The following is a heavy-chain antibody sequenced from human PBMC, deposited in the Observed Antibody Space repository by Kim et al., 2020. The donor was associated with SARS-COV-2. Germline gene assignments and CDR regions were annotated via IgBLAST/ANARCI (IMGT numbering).Heavy chain of an antibody. CDR2: ISYDGSNK. D-gene: IGHD2-15*01. J-gene: IGHJ4*02. CDR3: ARDAQDIVVVVAATPWDYFDY. V-gene: IGHV3-33*05. Sequence: GGSLRLSCAASGFTFSSYGMHWVRQAPGKGLEWVAVISYDGSNKYYADSVKGRFTISRDNSKNTLYLQMNSLRAEDTAVYYCARDAQDIVVVVAATPWDYFDYWGQGTLVTVSS. CDR1: GFTFSSYG.